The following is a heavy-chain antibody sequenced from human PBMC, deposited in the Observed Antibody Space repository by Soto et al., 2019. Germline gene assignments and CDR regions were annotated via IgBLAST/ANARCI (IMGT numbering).Heavy chain of an antibody. D-gene: IGHD3-22*01. CDR3: ARDELPYYYDSSSYYPNWFDP. CDR1: GFTFSSYE. CDR2: ISSSGTTI. V-gene: IGHV3-48*03. J-gene: IGHJ5*02. Sequence: GGSLRLSCAASGFTFSSYEMNWVRQAPGKGLEWVSYISSSGTTIYYADSVKGRFTISRDNAKNSLYLQMNNLRAEDTAVYYCARDELPYYYDSSSYYPNWFDPWGQGTLVTVSS.